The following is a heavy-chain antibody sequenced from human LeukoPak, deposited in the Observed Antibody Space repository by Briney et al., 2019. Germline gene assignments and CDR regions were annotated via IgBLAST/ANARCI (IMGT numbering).Heavy chain of an antibody. J-gene: IGHJ4*02. Sequence: SETLSLTCTVSGGSISSSSYYWGWIRQPPGKGLEWIGSIYYSGSTYHNPSLKSRVTISVDTSKNQFSLKLSSVTAADTAVYYCARHEGRVGATDYWGQGTLVTVSS. CDR2: IYYSGST. CDR1: GGSISSSSYY. D-gene: IGHD1-26*01. V-gene: IGHV4-39*01. CDR3: ARHEGRVGATDY.